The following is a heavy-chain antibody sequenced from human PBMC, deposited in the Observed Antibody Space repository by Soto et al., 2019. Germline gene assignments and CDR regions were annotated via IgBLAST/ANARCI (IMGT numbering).Heavy chain of an antibody. J-gene: IGHJ4*02. CDR3: ARCPGYYDSSGYYFSDY. CDR1: GYSFTSYW. Sequence: GESLKISCKGSGYSFTSYWISWVRQMPGKGLEWMGRIDPSDSYTNYSPSFQGHVTISADKSISTAYLQWSSLKASDTAMYYCARCPGYYDSSGYYFSDYWGQGTPVTVSS. D-gene: IGHD3-22*01. CDR2: IDPSDSYT. V-gene: IGHV5-10-1*01.